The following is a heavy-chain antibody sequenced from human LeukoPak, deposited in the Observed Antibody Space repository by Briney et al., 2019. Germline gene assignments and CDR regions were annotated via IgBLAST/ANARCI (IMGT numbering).Heavy chain of an antibody. D-gene: IGHD5-12*01. CDR3: ARVRATFSPHFDN. CDR2: ISSSGANT. CDR1: GFGFNDAA. Sequence: GGSLRLSCAASGFGFNDAAMTWVRQAPGKGLEWVSLISSSGANTYYADSVKGRFTISRDNSKNTLYLQMNSLRAEDTAVCYCARVRATFSPHFDNWGQGTLVTVFS. J-gene: IGHJ4*02. V-gene: IGHV3-23*01.